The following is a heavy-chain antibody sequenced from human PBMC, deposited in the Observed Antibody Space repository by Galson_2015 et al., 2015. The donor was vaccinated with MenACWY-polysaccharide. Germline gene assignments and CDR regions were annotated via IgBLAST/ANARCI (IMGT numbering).Heavy chain of an antibody. CDR2: ISDDGSTT. CDR1: GFTFRNSW. CDR3: TVGDTWFEY. J-gene: IGHJ4*02. V-gene: IGHV3-74*01. D-gene: IGHD3-16*01. Sequence: CAASGFTFRNSWMHWVRQGPGKGLVWVSRISDDGSTTDYADSVKGRFTISRDNAKNTLFLHMNSLRAEDTALYYCTVGDTWFEYWGQGSLVTVSS.